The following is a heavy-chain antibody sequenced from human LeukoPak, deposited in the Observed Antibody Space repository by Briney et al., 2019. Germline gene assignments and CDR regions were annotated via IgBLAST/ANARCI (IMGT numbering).Heavy chain of an antibody. CDR2: INSDGSST. CDR1: GFTFSSYW. Sequence: PGGSLRLSCAASGFTFSSYWMHWVRQAPGKGLVWVSRINSDGSSTMYADSVKGRFTIFRDNAKNTLYLQMNSLRAEDTAVYYCGGGGYLLDYWGQGTLVTVSS. V-gene: IGHV3-74*03. D-gene: IGHD1-26*01. J-gene: IGHJ4*02. CDR3: GGGGYLLDY.